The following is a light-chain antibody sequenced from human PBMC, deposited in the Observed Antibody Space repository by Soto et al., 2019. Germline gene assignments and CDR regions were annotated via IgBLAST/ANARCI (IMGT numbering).Light chain of an antibody. CDR1: SSDVGGCNY. CDR2: DVS. Sequence: QSVLTQPASVSGSPGQSITISCTGTSSDVGGCNYVSWYQQHPGKAHKLIIYDVSNRPSGVSNRFSGSKSGNTASLTIFGLQAEDEADYYCSSYTSSTPRVFGTGTKVTVL. V-gene: IGLV2-14*01. CDR3: SSYTSSTPRV. J-gene: IGLJ1*01.